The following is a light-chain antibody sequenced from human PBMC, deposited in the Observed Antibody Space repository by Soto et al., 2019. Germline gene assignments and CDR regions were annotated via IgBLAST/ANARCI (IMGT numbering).Light chain of an antibody. Sequence: EIVLTQSPGTLSLSPGEGATLSFRASQSISTSYLAWYQQKPGQAPRLLIYGASSRATGIPDRFSGSGSGTDFTLSISRLEPEDFAVYYCQQYGGSPRTFGQGTKVDI. J-gene: IGKJ1*01. V-gene: IGKV3-20*01. CDR3: QQYGGSPRT. CDR1: QSISTSY. CDR2: GAS.